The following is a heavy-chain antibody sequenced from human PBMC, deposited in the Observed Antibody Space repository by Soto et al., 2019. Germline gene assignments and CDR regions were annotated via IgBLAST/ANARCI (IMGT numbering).Heavy chain of an antibody. J-gene: IGHJ4*02. CDR3: ACVLYYYPSGL. D-gene: IGHD3-10*01. CDR2: ISGSCTTI. CDR1: GVSLSDHY. V-gene: IGHV3-11*01. Sequence: GGALRVSRSASGVSLSDHYMTWIRQAPGKGLEGVSKISGSCTTIYYATSVRGRFTVSRDTAKNSHYLQMNNLRDKDTPVYSCACVLYYYPSGLRGQG.